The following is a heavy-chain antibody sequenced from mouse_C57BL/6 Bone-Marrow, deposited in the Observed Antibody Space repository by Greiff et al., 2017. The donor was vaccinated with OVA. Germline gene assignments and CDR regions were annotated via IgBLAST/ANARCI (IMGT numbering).Heavy chain of an antibody. CDR2: ISDGGSYT. D-gene: IGHD2-2*01. CDR3: ARGAMVTDADY. CDR1: GFTFSSYA. Sequence: EVQLVESGGGLVKPGGSLKLSCAASGFTFSSYAMSWVRQTPEKRLEWVATISDGGSYTYYPDTVKGRFTISRDNAKNNLYLQMSQLKSEDTAMYYCARGAMVTDADYWGQGTTLTVSS. J-gene: IGHJ2*01. V-gene: IGHV5-4*01.